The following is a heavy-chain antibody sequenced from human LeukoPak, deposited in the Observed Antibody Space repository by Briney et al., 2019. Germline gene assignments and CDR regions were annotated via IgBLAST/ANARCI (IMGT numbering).Heavy chain of an antibody. CDR1: GGSISSGSYY. CDR3: AREAGVRWPFDY. D-gene: IGHD2-15*01. J-gene: IGHJ4*02. Sequence: SETLSLTCTVSGGSISSGSYYWSWIRQPAGKGLEWIGRIYTSGSTYYNPSLKSRVTISIDTSKNQFSLKLTSVTAADTAVYYCAREAGVRWPFDYWGQGTLVTVSS. CDR2: IYTSGST. V-gene: IGHV4-61*02.